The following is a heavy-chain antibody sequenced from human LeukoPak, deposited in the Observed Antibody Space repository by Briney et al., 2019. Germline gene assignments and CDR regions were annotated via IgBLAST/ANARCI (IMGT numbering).Heavy chain of an antibody. D-gene: IGHD5-18*01. Sequence: PSEXLSLTCIVSGGSISNYYWSWLRQPPGKGVEGIGYIYYSGSTKYNPSLMSRVTISVDTSKNQFPLRLSSVTAEDTAVYYCARDPTNGYSYYSYYFDYWGQGTLVTVSS. CDR1: GGSISNYY. V-gene: IGHV4-59*01. J-gene: IGHJ4*02. CDR2: IYYSGST. CDR3: ARDPTNGYSYYSYYFDY.